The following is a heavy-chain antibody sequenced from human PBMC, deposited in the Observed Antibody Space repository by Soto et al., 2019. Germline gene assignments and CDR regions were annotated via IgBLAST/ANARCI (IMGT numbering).Heavy chain of an antibody. Sequence: GESLKISCKGSGYSFTSYWIGWVRQMPGKGLEWMGIIYPGDSDIRYGPSFQGQATMSVDKSTATAYLQWSSLRPSDTGIYYCARLHLPTGWFAPWGQGTRVTVSS. CDR2: IYPGDSDI. J-gene: IGHJ5*02. CDR3: ARLHLPTGWFAP. V-gene: IGHV5-51*01. CDR1: GYSFTSYW.